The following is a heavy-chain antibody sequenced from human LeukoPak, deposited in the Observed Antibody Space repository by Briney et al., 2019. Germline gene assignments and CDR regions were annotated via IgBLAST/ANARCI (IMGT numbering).Heavy chain of an antibody. J-gene: IGHJ4*02. D-gene: IGHD3-9*01. V-gene: IGHV1-2*02. CDR3: AREIAYYDILTGSGAYDY. CDR1: GYTFTGYY. CDR2: INPNSGGT. Sequence: ASVKVSCKASGYTFTGYYMHWVRQAPGQGLEWMGWINPNSGGTNYVQKFQGRVTMTTDTSTSTAYMELRSLRSDDTAVYYCAREIAYYDILTGSGAYDYWGQGTLVTVSS.